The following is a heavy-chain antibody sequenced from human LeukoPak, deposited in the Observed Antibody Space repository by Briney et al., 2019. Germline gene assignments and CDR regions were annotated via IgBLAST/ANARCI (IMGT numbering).Heavy chain of an antibody. CDR1: GYTFTSYA. CDR2: INAGNGNT. D-gene: IGHD3-10*01. CDR3: ARDLRGIDY. V-gene: IGHV1-3*01. Sequence: GASVKVSCKASGYTFTSYAMHWVRQAPGLRLEWMGWINAGNGNTKYSQKFQGRVTITRDTSASTAYMELSSLRSEDTAVYYCARDLRGIDYWGQGTLVTVSS. J-gene: IGHJ4*02.